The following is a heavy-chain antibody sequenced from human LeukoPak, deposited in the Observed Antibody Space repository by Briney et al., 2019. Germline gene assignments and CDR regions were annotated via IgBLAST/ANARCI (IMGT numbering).Heavy chain of an antibody. D-gene: IGHD4-11*01. CDR1: GFTFDDYA. Sequence: GGSLRLSCAASGFTFDDYAMHWVRHAPGKGLEWVSGISWNSGSIGYADSVKGRFTISRDNAKNSLYLKMNSLRADDTALYYCAREAYTVTFFDYWGQGTLVTVSS. J-gene: IGHJ4*02. CDR3: AREAYTVTFFDY. V-gene: IGHV3-9*01. CDR2: ISWNSGSI.